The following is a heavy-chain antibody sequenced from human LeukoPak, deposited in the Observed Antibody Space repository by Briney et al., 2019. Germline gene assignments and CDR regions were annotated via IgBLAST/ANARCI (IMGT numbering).Heavy chain of an antibody. CDR2: IYYSGST. Sequence: PSETLSLTCTVSGYSISSGYYWGWIRQPPGKGLEWIGSIYYSGSTYYNPSLKSRVTISVDTSKNQFSLKLSSVTAADTAVYYCARDTYYGDYDAFDIWGQGTMVTVSS. CDR1: GYSISSGYY. D-gene: IGHD4-17*01. CDR3: ARDTYYGDYDAFDI. V-gene: IGHV4-38-2*02. J-gene: IGHJ3*02.